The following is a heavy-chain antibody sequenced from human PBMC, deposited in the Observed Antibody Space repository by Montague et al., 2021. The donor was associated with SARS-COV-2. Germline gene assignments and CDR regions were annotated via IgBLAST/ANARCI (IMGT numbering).Heavy chain of an antibody. CDR2: ISYSGST. V-gene: IGHV4-31*03. D-gene: IGHD4-11*01. CDR3: AASGRRGYSNPFHH. CDR1: GNSVTSGGYF. J-gene: IGHJ4*02. Sequence: TLSPTCTVSGNSVTSGGYFWNWIRQHPGKGLEYIGAISYSGSTYYKPSLTSRASISMDMSKNAFSLSLHSVTAADTAVCFCAASGRRGYSNPFHHCGRGSLVTVSS.